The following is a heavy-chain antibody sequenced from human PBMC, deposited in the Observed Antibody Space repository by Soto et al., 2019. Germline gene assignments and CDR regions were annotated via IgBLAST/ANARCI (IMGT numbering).Heavy chain of an antibody. Sequence: QVQLQESGPGLVKPSGTLSLTCAVSGGSISSSNWWSWVRQPPGKGLEWIGEIYHSGSTNYNPSLNSRVTISVDKSKNQFSLKLSSVTAADTAVYYCARANRGYSYGYYYGMDVWGQGTTVTVSS. V-gene: IGHV4-4*02. CDR3: ARANRGYSYGYYYGMDV. CDR1: GGSISSSNW. D-gene: IGHD5-18*01. J-gene: IGHJ6*02. CDR2: IYHSGST.